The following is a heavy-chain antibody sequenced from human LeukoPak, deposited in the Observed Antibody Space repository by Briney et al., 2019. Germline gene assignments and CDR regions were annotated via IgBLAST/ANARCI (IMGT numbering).Heavy chain of an antibody. Sequence: PGGSLRLSCAASGFTVSSGYMTWVRQAPGKRLEWVSVIYSGGSTYYADSVKGRFTISRDNSKNTVYLQLNNLRVEDTAVYYCARYHTALNYWGQGTLVTASS. J-gene: IGHJ4*02. CDR3: ARYHTALNY. V-gene: IGHV3-53*01. CDR2: IYSGGST. CDR1: GFTVSSGY. D-gene: IGHD5-18*01.